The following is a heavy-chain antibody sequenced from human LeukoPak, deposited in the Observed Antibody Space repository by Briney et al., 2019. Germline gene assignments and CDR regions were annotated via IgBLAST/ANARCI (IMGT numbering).Heavy chain of an antibody. Sequence: GGSLRPSCAASGFSFTNYWMSRVRQAPGKGLEWVANVKEDGTTKQYVDSVKGRFTISRDNAKNSLYLQMDSLRAEDTAVYYCVSQEVVPHWGQGTLVSVSS. V-gene: IGHV3-7*01. CDR2: VKEDGTTK. CDR1: GFSFTNYW. D-gene: IGHD2-15*01. J-gene: IGHJ4*02. CDR3: VSQEVVPH.